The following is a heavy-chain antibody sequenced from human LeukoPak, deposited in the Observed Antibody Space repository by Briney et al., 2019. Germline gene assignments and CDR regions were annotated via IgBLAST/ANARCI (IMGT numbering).Heavy chain of an antibody. CDR2: IYTSGST. D-gene: IGHD6-13*01. Sequence: PSETLSLTCTVSGGSISSGSYYWSWIRQPAGKGLEWIGRIYTSGSTNYNPSLKSRVTISVDTSKNQFSLKLSSVTAADTAVYYCAREGAGYSSSWYTFKYYSVDYWGQGTLVTVSS. CDR1: GGSISSGSYY. V-gene: IGHV4-61*02. CDR3: AREGAGYSSSWYTFKYYSVDY. J-gene: IGHJ4*02.